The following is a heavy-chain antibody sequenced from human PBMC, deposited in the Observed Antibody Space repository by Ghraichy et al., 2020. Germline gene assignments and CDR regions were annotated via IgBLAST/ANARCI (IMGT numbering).Heavy chain of an antibody. CDR3: AREAPGDLKGVDYYDSSGPFDY. CDR2: IIPIFGTA. CDR1: GGTFSSYA. V-gene: IGHV1-69*13. D-gene: IGHD3-22*01. Sequence: SVKVSCKASGGTFSSYAISWVRQAPGQGLEWMGGIIPIFGTANYAQKFQGRVTITADESTSTAYMELSSLRSEDTAVYYCAREAPGDLKGVDYYDSSGPFDYWGQGTLVTVSS. J-gene: IGHJ4*02.